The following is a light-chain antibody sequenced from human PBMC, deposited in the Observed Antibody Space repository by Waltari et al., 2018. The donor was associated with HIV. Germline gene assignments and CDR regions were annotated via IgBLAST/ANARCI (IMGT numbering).Light chain of an antibody. CDR1: QSIGSY. V-gene: IGKV1-39*01. CDR3: QQSYTIPGT. Sequence: DIQMTQSPSSLSASVGDRVTITCRASQSIGSYLNWYQHKSGTAPKLLIYSASSLESGVPSRFSGSGSGTQFTLTISSLQPEDFATYYCQQSYTIPGTFGQGTKVDIK. J-gene: IGKJ1*01. CDR2: SAS.